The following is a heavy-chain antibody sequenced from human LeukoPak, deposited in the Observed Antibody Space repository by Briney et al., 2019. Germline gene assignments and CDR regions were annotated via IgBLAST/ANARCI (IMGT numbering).Heavy chain of an antibody. J-gene: IGHJ4*02. CDR1: GYTFTGNY. Sequence: GASVKVSCKASGYTFTGNYIPWMRQAPGQGLHWMGWINPNSGGTNYGQKFQGRVTMTRDTSINTAYMEMSRLTSDDTAVYYSAKMGTGWGSLDYWGQGTLVTISS. CDR2: INPNSGGT. D-gene: IGHD3-16*01. CDR3: AKMGTGWGSLDY. V-gene: IGHV1-2*02.